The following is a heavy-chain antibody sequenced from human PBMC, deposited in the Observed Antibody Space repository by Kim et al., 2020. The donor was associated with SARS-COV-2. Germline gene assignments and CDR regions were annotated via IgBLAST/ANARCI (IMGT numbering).Heavy chain of an antibody. CDR3: TRVPATTLAFWDAFDI. V-gene: IGHV3-73*01. Sequence: SVRGMFSISRDDSKNTAYLQMNNLKTEDTAVYYCTRVPATTLAFWDAFDIWGRGTMVTVSS. J-gene: IGHJ3*02. D-gene: IGHD1-1*01.